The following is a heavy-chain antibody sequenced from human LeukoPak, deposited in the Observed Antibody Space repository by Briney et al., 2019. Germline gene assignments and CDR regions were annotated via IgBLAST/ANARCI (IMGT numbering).Heavy chain of an antibody. CDR2: ISTTSDYI. J-gene: IGHJ6*04. CDR3: AKGTFIVLMVYAMGAVDV. D-gene: IGHD2-8*01. Sequence: GGSLRLSCAASGFTFSSYNMNWVRQAPGKGLEWVSSISTTSDYIYYADSLKGRFTISRDNAKNSLYLQMNSLRAEDTAVYYCAKGTFIVLMVYAMGAVDVWGKGTTVTVSS. V-gene: IGHV3-21*01. CDR1: GFTFSSYN.